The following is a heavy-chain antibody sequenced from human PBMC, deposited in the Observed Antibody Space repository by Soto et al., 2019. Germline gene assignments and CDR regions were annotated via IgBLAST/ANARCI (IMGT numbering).Heavy chain of an antibody. J-gene: IGHJ6*02. CDR3: ALEPGVVAAPRGWEGDMDV. D-gene: IGHD2-15*01. Sequence: GAAVKVSCKASGYTFTSYYMHWVRQAPGQGLEWMGIINPSGGSTSYAQKFQGRVTMTRDTSTSTVYMELSSLRSEDTAVHYCALEPGVVAAPRGWEGDMDVWGQGTTVTVSS. CDR2: INPSGGST. V-gene: IGHV1-46*01. CDR1: GYTFTSYY.